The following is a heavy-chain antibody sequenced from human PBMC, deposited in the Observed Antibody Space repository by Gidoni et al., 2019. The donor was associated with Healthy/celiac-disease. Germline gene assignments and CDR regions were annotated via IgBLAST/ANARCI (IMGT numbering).Heavy chain of an antibody. CDR1: GFTFSSYE. Sequence: EVQLVESGGGLVQPGGSLRLSCAASGFTFSSYEMNWVRQAPGKGLEWVSYISSSGSTIYYADSVKGRFTISRDNAKNSLYLQMNSLRAEDTAVYYCARQWLTHAFDIWGQGTMVTVSS. D-gene: IGHD3-22*01. J-gene: IGHJ3*02. CDR3: ARQWLTHAFDI. CDR2: ISSSGSTI. V-gene: IGHV3-48*03.